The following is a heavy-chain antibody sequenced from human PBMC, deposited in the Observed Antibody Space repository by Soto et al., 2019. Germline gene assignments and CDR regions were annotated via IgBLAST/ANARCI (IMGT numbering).Heavy chain of an antibody. CDR1: GGSISSSSYY. J-gene: IGHJ4*01. CDR2: IYYSGST. V-gene: IGHV4-39*01. CDR3: ARQRRSGAPYDY. Sequence: QLQLQESGPGLVKPSETLSLTCTVSGGSISSSSYYWGWIRQPPGKGLEWIGSIYYSGSTYYNPSLKSRVTISVDTSKNQFSLKLSSVTAADTAVYYCARQRRSGAPYDYWGHGTLVTVSS. D-gene: IGHD1-1*01.